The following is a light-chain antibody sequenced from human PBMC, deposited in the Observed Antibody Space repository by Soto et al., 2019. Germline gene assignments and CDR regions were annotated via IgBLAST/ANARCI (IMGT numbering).Light chain of an antibody. Sequence: EIVLTQSPGTLSLSPGERATLSCRASQSISSTYLAWYQQKRGQAPRLLIYGASSRATGIPDRFSGSGSGTDFTLNISRLEPEAFALYYCQQYGGSLTFGGGTKVEIK. CDR1: QSISSTY. V-gene: IGKV3-20*01. CDR3: QQYGGSLT. CDR2: GAS. J-gene: IGKJ4*01.